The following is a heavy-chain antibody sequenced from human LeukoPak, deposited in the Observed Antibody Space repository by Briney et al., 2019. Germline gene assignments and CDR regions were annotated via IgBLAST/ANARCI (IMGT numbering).Heavy chain of an antibody. CDR1: GYTFTSYG. J-gene: IGHJ4*02. V-gene: IGHV1-18*01. CDR2: ISAYNGNT. Sequence: GASVKVSCKASGYTFTSYGISWVRQAPGQGLEWMGWISAYNGNTNYAQKLQGRVTMTTDTSTSTAYMELRSLRSDDTAVYYCARDVGFYKGSGSYYNPPYYFDYWGQGTLVTVSS. CDR3: ARDVGFYKGSGSYYNPPYYFDY. D-gene: IGHD3-10*01.